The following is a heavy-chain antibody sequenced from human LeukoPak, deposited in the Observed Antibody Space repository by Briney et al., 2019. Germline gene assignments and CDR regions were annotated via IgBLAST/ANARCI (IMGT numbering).Heavy chain of an antibody. Sequence: GGSLRLSCAASGLTFSSHPMHWVRQAPGKGLEWVAVISFDGSHKYYADSVTGRLTIPRDNSKNTLYLQMDSLRTDDTAMYYCARDFGITWAQYYFDYWGQGTLVTVSS. V-gene: IGHV3-30*04. CDR1: GLTFSSHP. D-gene: IGHD3-10*01. CDR2: ISFDGSHK. J-gene: IGHJ4*02. CDR3: ARDFGITWAQYYFDY.